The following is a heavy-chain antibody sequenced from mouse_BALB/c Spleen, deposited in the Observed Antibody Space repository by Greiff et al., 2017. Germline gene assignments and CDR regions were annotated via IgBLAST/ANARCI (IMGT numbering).Heavy chain of an antibody. V-gene: IGHV7-3*02. CDR1: GFTFTDYY. CDR2: IRNKANGYTT. Sequence: EVKLVESGGGLVQPGGSLRLSCATSGFTFTDYYMSWVRQPPGKALEWLGFIRNKANGYTTEYSASVKGRFTISRDNSQSILYLQMNTLRAEDSATYYCARSMITTMGWFAYWGQGTLVTVSA. J-gene: IGHJ3*01. D-gene: IGHD2-4*01. CDR3: ARSMITTMGWFAY.